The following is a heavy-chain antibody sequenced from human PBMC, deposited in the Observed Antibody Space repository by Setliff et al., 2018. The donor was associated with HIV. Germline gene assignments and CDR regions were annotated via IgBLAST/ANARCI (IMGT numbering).Heavy chain of an antibody. J-gene: IGHJ4*02. CDR3: ARDVAPPLAGDVWSGNGL. CDR2: VYYRAKTGATT. D-gene: IGHD3-3*01. Sequence: PSLTCSVSGGSIRSHYWSWIRQAPGKGLQWIGNVYYRAKTGATTDHNPSLRSRISISLDVSKNQLSLRLRSVTAADTAIYYCARDVAPPLAGDVWSGNGLWGQGTQVTVSS. CDR1: GGSIRSHY. V-gene: IGHV4-59*11.